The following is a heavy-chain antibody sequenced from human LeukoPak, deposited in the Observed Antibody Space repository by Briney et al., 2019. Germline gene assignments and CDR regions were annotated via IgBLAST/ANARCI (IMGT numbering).Heavy chain of an antibody. CDR3: TTDPPGYSYGYDWFDP. CDR1: GGSISNYY. V-gene: IGHV3-15*01. D-gene: IGHD5-18*01. Sequence: PSETLSLTCTVSGGSISNYYWSWVRQAPGKGLEWVGHIKSKTDGGTTDYAAPVKGRFTISRDDSKNTLSLQMNSLKTEDTAVYYCTTDPPGYSYGYDWFDPWGQGTLVTVSS. CDR2: IKSKTDGGTT. J-gene: IGHJ5*02.